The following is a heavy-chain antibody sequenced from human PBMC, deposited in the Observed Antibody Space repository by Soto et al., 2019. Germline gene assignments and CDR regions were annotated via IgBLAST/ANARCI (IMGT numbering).Heavy chain of an antibody. Sequence: ASVKVSCKTSGYTFSNYGITWVRQAPRQPLEWLGWISLYSDGTNYAQKFQGRVSMTTDTSTTTAYMELRSLRSDDTAVYYCARVVPGAEAWFGPWGQGTLVTVSS. CDR1: GYTFSNYG. CDR3: ARVVPGAEAWFGP. D-gene: IGHD2-2*01. CDR2: ISLYSDGT. V-gene: IGHV1-18*01. J-gene: IGHJ5*02.